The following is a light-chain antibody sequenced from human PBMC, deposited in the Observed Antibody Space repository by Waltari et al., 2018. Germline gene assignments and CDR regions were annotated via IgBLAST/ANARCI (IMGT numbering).Light chain of an antibody. V-gene: IGLV3-21*03. J-gene: IGLJ2*01. CDR3: QVWDSSSDHPV. CDR1: NIGSTS. CDR2: DDS. Sequence: SYVLTQPPPVSVAPGKTARITCGGNNIGSTSVNWDQQKPGQAPVLVVYDDSDRPSGIPERVSGSNSGNTATLTISRVEAGDEADYYCQVWDSSSDHPVFGGGTKLTVL.